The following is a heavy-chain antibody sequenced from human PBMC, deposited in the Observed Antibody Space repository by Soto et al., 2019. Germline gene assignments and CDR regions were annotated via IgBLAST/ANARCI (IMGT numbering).Heavy chain of an antibody. CDR3: ARDGGAVWGTYRQRARRFDY. CDR1: GCSISSSNW. Sequence: QVRLQESGPGLVKPSATLSLICDVSGCSISSSNWWRWVRPSPEKGLEWIGEIYQSGSTNSNPTRKSSVTLSIDKSKNIFSLKLSAVTAADTAGYYCARDGGAVWGTYRQRARRFDYWGQGTLVTVSS. J-gene: IGHJ4*02. V-gene: IGHV4-4*02. CDR2: IYQSGST. D-gene: IGHD3-16*02.